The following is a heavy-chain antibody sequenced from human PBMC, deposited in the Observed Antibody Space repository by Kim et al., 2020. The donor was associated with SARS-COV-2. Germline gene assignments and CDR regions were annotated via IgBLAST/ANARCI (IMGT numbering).Heavy chain of an antibody. V-gene: IGHV3-13*01. D-gene: IGHD3-22*01. CDR3: ARETSSGTFDY. J-gene: IGHJ4*02. CDR2: T. Sequence: TYNPGSVTGRFTISRENAKNSLYLQMNSLRAGDTAVYYCARETSSGTFDYWGQGTLVTVSS.